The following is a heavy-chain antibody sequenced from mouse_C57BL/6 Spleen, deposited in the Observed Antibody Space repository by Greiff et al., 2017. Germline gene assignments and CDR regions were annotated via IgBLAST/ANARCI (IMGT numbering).Heavy chain of an antibody. Sequence: QVQLQQSGPELVKPGASVKLSCKASGYTFTSYDINWVKQRPGQGLEWIGWIYPRDGSTKYNEKFKGQATLTVDTSSSTAYMELHSLTSEDSAVYFCARKDYYGSSWDWYFDVWGTGTTVTVSS. CDR1: GYTFTSYD. V-gene: IGHV1-85*01. J-gene: IGHJ1*03. CDR2: IYPRDGST. CDR3: ARKDYYGSSWDWYFDV. D-gene: IGHD1-1*01.